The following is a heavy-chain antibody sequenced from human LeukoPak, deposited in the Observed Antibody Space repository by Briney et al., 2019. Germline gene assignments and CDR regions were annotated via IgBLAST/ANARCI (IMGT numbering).Heavy chain of an antibody. V-gene: IGHV1-69*05. Sequence: GASMKVSCKASGGTFSSYAISWVRQAPGQGLEWMGGIIPIFGTANYAQKFQGRVTITTDESTSTAYMELSSLRSEDTAVYYCARNYGDYVEGNWFDPWGQGTLSPSPQ. CDR1: GGTFSSYA. CDR2: IIPIFGTA. J-gene: IGHJ5*02. D-gene: IGHD4-17*01. CDR3: ARNYGDYVEGNWFDP.